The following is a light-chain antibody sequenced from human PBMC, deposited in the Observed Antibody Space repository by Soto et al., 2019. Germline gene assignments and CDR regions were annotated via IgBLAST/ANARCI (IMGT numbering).Light chain of an antibody. CDR2: GAS. CDR3: QQYGNSPRT. CDR1: QSITSSIY. Sequence: IVLTQSPGTVSLTPEERATLPCRASQSITSSIYLAWYQQKPGQAPRLLIYGASSRATGIPDRFSGSGSGTDFTLTISRLEPEDLAVYYCQQYGNSPRTFGQGTKVDIK. V-gene: IGKV3-20*01. J-gene: IGKJ1*01.